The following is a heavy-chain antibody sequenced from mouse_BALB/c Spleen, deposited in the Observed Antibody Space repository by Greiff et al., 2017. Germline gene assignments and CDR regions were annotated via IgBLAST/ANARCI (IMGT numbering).Heavy chain of an antibody. CDR3: ARDYYGNLFAMDY. CDR1: GFSLTSYG. D-gene: IGHD2-1*01. J-gene: IGHJ4*01. Sequence: VQLVESGPGLVAPSQSLSITCTVSGFSLTSYGVHWVRQPPGKGLEWLGVIWAGGSTNYNSALMSRLSISKDNSKSQVFLKMNSLQTDDTAMYYCARDYYGNLFAMDYWGQGTSVTVSS. V-gene: IGHV2-9*02. CDR2: IWAGGST.